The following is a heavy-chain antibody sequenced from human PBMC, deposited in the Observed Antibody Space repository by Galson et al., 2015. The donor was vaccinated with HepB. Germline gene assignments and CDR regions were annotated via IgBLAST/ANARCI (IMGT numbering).Heavy chain of an antibody. Sequence: SLRLSCAASGFPFSSYNMNWVRQAPGKGLEWVSSISSSSNYIYYADSVRGRFTISRDNAKNSLYLQMNSLRAEDTAVYYCASPNSGSYPFDFWGQGTLVTVLS. CDR1: GFPFSSYN. D-gene: IGHD1-26*01. J-gene: IGHJ4*02. CDR3: ASPNSGSYPFDF. V-gene: IGHV3-21*01. CDR2: ISSSSNYI.